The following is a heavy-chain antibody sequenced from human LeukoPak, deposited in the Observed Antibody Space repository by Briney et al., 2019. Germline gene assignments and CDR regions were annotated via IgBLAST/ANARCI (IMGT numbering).Heavy chain of an antibody. D-gene: IGHD3-22*01. V-gene: IGHV1-2*02. CDR3: ARDPGSGYYSNNFDY. J-gene: IGHJ4*02. CDR2: INPNSGGT. Sequence: ASVKVSCKASGYTFTGYYMQWVRQAPGQGLEWMGWINPNSGGTNYAQKFQGRVTMTRDTSISTAYMELSRLRSDDTAVYYCARDPGSGYYSNNFDYWGQGTLVTVSS. CDR1: GYTFTGYY.